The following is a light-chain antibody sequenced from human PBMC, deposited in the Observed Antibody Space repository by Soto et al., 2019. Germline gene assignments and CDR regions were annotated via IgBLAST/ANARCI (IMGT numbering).Light chain of an antibody. Sequence: EIGMRQFLATLFVSPGERATLSCPARQRFTTTLAWYQQQPRQPPCLLIYGASTRATGIPASFSGSGSGTEFTLTISSLYSENFPVYSCQQYNTCRTFCQAT. J-gene: IGKJ1*01. CDR1: QRFTTT. CDR2: GAS. CDR3: QQYNTCRT. V-gene: IGKV3-15*01.